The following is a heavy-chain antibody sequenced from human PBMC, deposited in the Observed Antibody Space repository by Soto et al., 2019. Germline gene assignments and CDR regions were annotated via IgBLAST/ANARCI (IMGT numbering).Heavy chain of an antibody. Sequence: QVQLVQSGADVKKPGASVKVSCKASGYTFSDYGVSWVRQAPGQVLEWMGWISSKNGNTNFAQKCLGRVTMTTDPSTSTAYMELRSLRPDDTAGDDCAREPPETPPDYWGHGTLVTVAS. CDR3: AREPPETPPDY. V-gene: IGHV1-18*01. J-gene: IGHJ4*01. CDR1: GYTFSDYG. CDR2: ISSKNGNT.